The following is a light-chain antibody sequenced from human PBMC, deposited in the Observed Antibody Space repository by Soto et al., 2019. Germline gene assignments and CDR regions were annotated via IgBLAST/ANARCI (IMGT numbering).Light chain of an antibody. CDR1: SGHSSNI. CDR3: GTWDSNTWV. J-gene: IGLJ3*02. V-gene: IGLV4-60*02. Sequence: QAVVTQSSSVSASLGSSVKLTCTLSSGHSSNIIAWHQQQPGKAPRYLMKVEGSGTFNKGSGVPDRFSGYRSGADRYLTISNLQFEDEADYYCGTWDSNTWVFGGGTKLTVL. CDR2: VEGSGTF.